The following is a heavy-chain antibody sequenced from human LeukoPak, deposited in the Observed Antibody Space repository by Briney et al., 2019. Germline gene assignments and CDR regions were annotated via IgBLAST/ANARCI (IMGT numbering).Heavy chain of an antibody. V-gene: IGHV3-33*01. J-gene: IGHJ4*02. CDR3: ARELRPHRFIVSSCSLGY. D-gene: IGHD6-13*01. Sequence: PGRSLRLSCAASGFTFSSYGMHRVRQAPGKGLEWVAVIWYDGSNKYYADSVKGRFTISRDNSKNTLYLQMNSLRAEDTAVYYCARELRPHRFIVSSCSLGYWGQGTLVTVSS. CDR2: IWYDGSNK. CDR1: GFTFSSYG.